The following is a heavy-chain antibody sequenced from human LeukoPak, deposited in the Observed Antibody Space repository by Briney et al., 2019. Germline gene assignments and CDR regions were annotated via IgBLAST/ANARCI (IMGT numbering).Heavy chain of an antibody. V-gene: IGHV3-30-3*01. CDR1: GFTFSNYV. D-gene: IGHD5-18*01. CDR2: IAYDGGEK. Sequence: GGSLRLSCAASGFTFSNYVMHWVRQAPGKGLEWVALIAYDGGEKYYADSEKGRFTISRDNSKNTLYLQMNSLRAEDTAMFYCARARGDSSPASRYFDYWGQGALVTVSS. CDR3: ARARGDSSPASRYFDY. J-gene: IGHJ4*02.